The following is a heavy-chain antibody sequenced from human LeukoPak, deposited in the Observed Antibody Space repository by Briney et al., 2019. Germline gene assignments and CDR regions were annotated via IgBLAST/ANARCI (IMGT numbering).Heavy chain of an antibody. CDR3: ARLTPFVSHSVAVLYFYYFGMDV. CDR1: GGSMSSYY. CDR2: IFYSGST. Sequence: SETLSLTCTVYGGSMSSYYWSRIRQPPGRVLEWDGSIFYSGSTYSNPSLKSRVTMPEDTPKNHFSLKLTSVTAADTAVYYCARLTPFVSHSVAVLYFYYFGMDVWGQGTTVT. V-gene: IGHV4-59*04. D-gene: IGHD6-19*01. J-gene: IGHJ6*01.